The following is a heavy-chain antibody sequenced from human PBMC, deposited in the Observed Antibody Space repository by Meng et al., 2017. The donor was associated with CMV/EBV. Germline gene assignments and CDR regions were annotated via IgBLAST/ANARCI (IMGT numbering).Heavy chain of an antibody. CDR2: ISYDGSNK. D-gene: IGHD2-2*02. V-gene: IGHV3-30-3*01. CDR1: GFTFSSYA. CDR3: ARDGVPAAIYYYYGMDV. Sequence: GGSLRLSCAASGFTFSSYAMHWVRQAPGKGLGWVAVISYDGSNKYYADSVKGRFTISRDNSKNTLYLQMNSLRAEDTAVYYCARDGVPAAIYYYYGMDVWGQGTTVTVSS. J-gene: IGHJ6*02.